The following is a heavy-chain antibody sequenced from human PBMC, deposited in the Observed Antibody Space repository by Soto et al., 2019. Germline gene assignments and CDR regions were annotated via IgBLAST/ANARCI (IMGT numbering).Heavy chain of an antibody. CDR1: GDSITSAGYY. CDR2: MYHSGTT. V-gene: IGHV4-31*03. CDR3: ARYKGDTRLFDP. J-gene: IGHJ5*02. Sequence: QVQLQESGPGLVKPSETLSLTCTVSGDSITSAGYYWSWIRQHPGKGLEWFGYMYHSGTTYYNPSLSSRGTISVDTSKNQFSLKLTSVTAADTAMYYCARYKGDTRLFDPWGRGTLVTVSS. D-gene: IGHD3-22*01.